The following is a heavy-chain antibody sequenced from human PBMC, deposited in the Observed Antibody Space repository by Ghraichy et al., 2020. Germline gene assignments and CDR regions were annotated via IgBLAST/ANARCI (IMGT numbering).Heavy chain of an antibody. J-gene: IGHJ4*02. V-gene: IGHV4-59*01. CDR3: ARGGGFYYGSGRRPIDY. D-gene: IGHD3-10*01. CDR1: GGSISSYY. Sequence: SETLSLTCTVSGGSISSYYWSWIRQPPGKGLEWIGYIYYSGSTNNNPSLRSRVTISVDTSKNKFSLKLSPVPAADTAGYYWARGGGFYYGSGRRPIDYWGQGTLVTVSS. CDR2: IYYSGST.